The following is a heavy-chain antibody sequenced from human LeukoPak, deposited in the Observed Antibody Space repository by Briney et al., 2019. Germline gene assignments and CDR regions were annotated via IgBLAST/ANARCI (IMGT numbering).Heavy chain of an antibody. CDR1: GYTFITYG. CDR3: ARDQKDYGDYEWDY. Sequence: ASVKVSCKASGYTFITYGISWVRQAPGQGLEWMGWISGYKGSTNYAPKFRARVTMTTDTFTGTAYMDLRSLRPDDTAVYYCARDQKDYGDYEWDYWGQGTLSPSPQ. D-gene: IGHD4-17*01. V-gene: IGHV1-18*01. CDR2: ISGYKGST. J-gene: IGHJ4*02.